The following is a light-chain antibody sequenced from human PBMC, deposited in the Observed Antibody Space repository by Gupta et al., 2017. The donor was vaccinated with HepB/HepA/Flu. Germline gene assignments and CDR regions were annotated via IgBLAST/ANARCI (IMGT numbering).Light chain of an antibody. V-gene: IGKV3-20*01. CDR2: GAS. CDR1: QSVSSNY. J-gene: IGKJ1*01. CDR3: QQYGSSPQT. Sequence: EIVLTQSPGTLSLSPGERVTLSCRASQSVSSNYLAWYQQKPGQAPRLLIYGASSRFTGIPDRFSGIGSGTYFTLTISRREPEDFAVYYCQQYGSSPQTFGRGTKVEIK.